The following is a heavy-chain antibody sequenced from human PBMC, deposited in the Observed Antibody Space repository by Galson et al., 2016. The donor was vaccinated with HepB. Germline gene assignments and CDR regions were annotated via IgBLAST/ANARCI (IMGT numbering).Heavy chain of an antibody. Sequence: SLRLSCAASGFTFDDYTMHWVRQAPGKGLEWVSLINWNGGITYYADSVKGRFTLSRDNSKKSLYLQMNGLRTEHTALYYCAKDSSPTATYLLDFWGQGTLVSVSS. J-gene: IGHJ4*02. CDR1: GFTFDDYT. D-gene: IGHD2-2*01. V-gene: IGHV3-43*01. CDR2: INWNGGIT. CDR3: AKDSSPTATYLLDF.